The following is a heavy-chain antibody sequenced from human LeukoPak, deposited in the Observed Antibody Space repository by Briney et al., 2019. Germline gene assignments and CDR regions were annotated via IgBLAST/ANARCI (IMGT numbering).Heavy chain of an antibody. V-gene: IGHV3-15*01. CDR2: IKSKTDGGTT. D-gene: IGHD1-1*01. J-gene: IGHJ4*02. CDR3: TTDPRNGYYFDY. CDR1: GFTSSNAW. Sequence: GGSLRLSCAASGFTSSNAWMSWVRQAPGKGLEWIGRIKSKTDGGTTDYAAPVKGRFTISRDDSTDTLYLQLNSLKTEDTAIYYCTTDPRNGYYFDYWGQGTLVTVSS.